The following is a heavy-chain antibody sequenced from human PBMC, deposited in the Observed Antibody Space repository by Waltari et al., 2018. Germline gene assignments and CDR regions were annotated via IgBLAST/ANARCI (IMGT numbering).Heavy chain of an antibody. J-gene: IGHJ6*03. CDR1: GGSFSGYS. D-gene: IGHD3-3*01. V-gene: IGHV4-34*01. CDR3: ARKPPRITIFVAPYYYYYYMDV. CDR2: INHSGST. Sequence: QVQLQQWGAGLLQPSETLSLTFAGYGGSFSGYSWSWIRQPPGKGREWIGEINHSGSTNNNPSLKSRVTISVDTSKNQFSLKLSSVTAADTAVYYCARKPPRITIFVAPYYYYYYMDVWGKGTTVTVSS.